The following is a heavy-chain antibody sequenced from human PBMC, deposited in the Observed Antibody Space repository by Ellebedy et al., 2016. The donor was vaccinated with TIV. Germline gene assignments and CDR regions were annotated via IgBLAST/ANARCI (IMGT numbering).Heavy chain of an antibody. Sequence: MPSETLSLTCTVSGDSIRSGFWAWIRQPPGKGLEWIGYITPSGDTNLSPSPMSRIALSIDTSKKQFSLRMTSVTAADTAVYYCARDPELSRPYFYAMDVWGQGTMVTVSS. CDR3: ARDPELSRPYFYAMDV. J-gene: IGHJ6*02. V-gene: IGHV4-59*01. CDR2: ITPSGDT. D-gene: IGHD1-14*01. CDR1: GDSIRSGF.